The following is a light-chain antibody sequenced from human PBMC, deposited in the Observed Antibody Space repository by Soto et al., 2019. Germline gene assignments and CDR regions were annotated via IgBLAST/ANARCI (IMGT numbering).Light chain of an antibody. J-gene: IGKJ4*01. CDR2: GAS. CDR1: QSVSNN. Sequence: EIVLTQSPGTLSLSPWERATLSCRASQSVSNNYLAWYQQKPGQAPRLLIYGASTRATGIPARFSGSRSGTEFTLTINSLQSEDFAVYYCQRYNNWPLTFGGGTKVDIK. V-gene: IGKV3-15*01. CDR3: QRYNNWPLT.